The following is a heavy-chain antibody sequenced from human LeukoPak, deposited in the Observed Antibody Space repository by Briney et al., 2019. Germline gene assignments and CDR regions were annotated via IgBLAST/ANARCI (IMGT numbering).Heavy chain of an antibody. CDR1: GFTFSSYW. J-gene: IGHJ6*03. CDR3: AKVSRDGYNYRHYYYYYYMDV. V-gene: IGHV3-7*01. Sequence: GGSLRLSCAASGFTFSSYWMSWVRQAPGKGLEWVANIKEDGSEKYYVESVKGRFIISRDNTKNSLYLQMSSLRAEDTAVYYCAKVSRDGYNYRHYYYYYYMDVWGKGTTVTISS. CDR2: IKEDGSEK. D-gene: IGHD5-24*01.